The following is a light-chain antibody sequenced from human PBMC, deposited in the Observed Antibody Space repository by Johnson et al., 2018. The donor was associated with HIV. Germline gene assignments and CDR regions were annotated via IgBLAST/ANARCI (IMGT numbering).Light chain of an antibody. V-gene: IGLV1-51*02. J-gene: IGLJ1*01. CDR1: SSNIAINY. CDR2: ENN. Sequence: QSVLTQPPSVSAAPGQKVTISCSGSSSNIAINYVSWYQQLPGTAPKLLIYENNKRPSGIPDRFSGSKSGTSATLGITGLQTGDEAYYYCVTWDNSLSAYVVGTGTTLTVV. CDR3: VTWDNSLSAYV.